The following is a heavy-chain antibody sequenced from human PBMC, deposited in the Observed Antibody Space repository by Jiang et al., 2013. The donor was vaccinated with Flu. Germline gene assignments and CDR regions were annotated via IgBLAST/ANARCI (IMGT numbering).Heavy chain of an antibody. CDR3: ASSRYYYDSSGPFDY. CDR1: TFSSYA. CDR2: IIPXFGTA. J-gene: IGHJ4*02. Sequence: TFSSYAISWVRQAPGQGLEWMGGIIPXFGTANYAQKFQGRVTITADESTSTAYMELSSLRSEDTAVYYCASSRYYYDSSGPFDYWGQGTLVTVSS. V-gene: IGHV1-69*01. D-gene: IGHD3-22*01.